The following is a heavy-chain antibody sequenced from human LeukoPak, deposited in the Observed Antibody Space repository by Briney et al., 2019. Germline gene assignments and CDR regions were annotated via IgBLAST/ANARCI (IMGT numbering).Heavy chain of an antibody. CDR2: IYYSGST. CDR1: GFTVRTNY. J-gene: IGHJ3*02. CDR3: ARPGDFWSGYRSDAFDI. D-gene: IGHD3-3*01. V-gene: IGHV4-39*01. Sequence: PGGSLRLSCVASGFTVRTNYMSWVRQPPGKGLEWIGSIYYSGSTYYNPSLKSRVTISVDTSKNQFSLKLSSVTAADTAVYYCARPGDFWSGYRSDAFDIWGQGTMVTVSS.